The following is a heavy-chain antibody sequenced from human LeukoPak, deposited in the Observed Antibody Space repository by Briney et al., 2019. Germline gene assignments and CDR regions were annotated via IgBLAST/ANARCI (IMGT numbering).Heavy chain of an antibody. J-gene: IGHJ4*02. CDR3: ATGSGTYSPDY. CDR1: GYTFTGQY. D-gene: IGHD3-10*01. Sequence: GASEGLSRKASGYTFTGQYLHWVRQAPGQGLEWMGWITPNSGGTNYAQNFQGRVTMTRDTSISTAYMELSRLRSDDTAVYYCATGSGTYSPDYWGKGTLVSVSS. CDR2: ITPNSGGT. V-gene: IGHV1-2*02.